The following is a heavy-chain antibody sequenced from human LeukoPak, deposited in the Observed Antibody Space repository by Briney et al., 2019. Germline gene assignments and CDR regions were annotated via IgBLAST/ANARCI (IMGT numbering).Heavy chain of an antibody. D-gene: IGHD4-17*01. CDR1: GFTLSSYA. Sequence: GALRLSCAASGFTLSSYAMSWVRQAPGKGLDWVSAISDSGNTYHADAVKGRFTISRDSSKNTLFLQMNRLRSDDTAVYYCARVPGALDYGDYGGHFDYWGQGTLVTVSS. CDR3: ARVPGALDYGDYGGHFDY. CDR2: ISDSGNT. V-gene: IGHV3-23*01. J-gene: IGHJ4*02.